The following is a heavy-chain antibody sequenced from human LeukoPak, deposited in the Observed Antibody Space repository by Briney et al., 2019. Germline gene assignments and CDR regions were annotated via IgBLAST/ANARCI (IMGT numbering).Heavy chain of an antibody. D-gene: IGHD1-26*01. CDR1: GYSISSGYY. CDR2: IYHSGST. V-gene: IGHV4-38-2*01. Sequence: SETLSLTCAVSGYSISSGYYWGWIRRPPGKGLEWIGSIYHSGSTYYNPSLKSRVTISVDTSKNQFSLKLSSVTAADTAVYYCARQGGDYFDYWGQGTLVTVSS. J-gene: IGHJ4*02. CDR3: ARQGGDYFDY.